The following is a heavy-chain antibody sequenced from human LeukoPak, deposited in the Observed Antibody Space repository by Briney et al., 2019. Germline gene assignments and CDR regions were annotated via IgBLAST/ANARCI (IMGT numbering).Heavy chain of an antibody. D-gene: IGHD6-13*01. CDR3: AKDAYSSSWYVYLSWFDP. Sequence: GGSLRLSCAAFGFTFSSYGMHWVRQAPGKGLEWVAFIRYDGSNKYYADSVKGRFTISRDNSKNTLYLQMNSLRAEDTAVYYCAKDAYSSSWYVYLSWFDPWGQGTLVTVSS. CDR2: IRYDGSNK. CDR1: GFTFSSYG. J-gene: IGHJ5*02. V-gene: IGHV3-30*02.